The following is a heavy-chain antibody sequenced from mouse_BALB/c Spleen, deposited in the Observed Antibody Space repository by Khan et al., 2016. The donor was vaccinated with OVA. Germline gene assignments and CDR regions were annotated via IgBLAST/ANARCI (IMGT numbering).Heavy chain of an antibody. CDR1: GFTFSTYG. V-gene: IGHV5-6*01. J-gene: IGHJ3*01. D-gene: IGHD1-1*02. Sequence: EVELVESGGDLVKPGGSLKLSCAASGFTFSTYGMSWVRQTPDKRLEWVATISSGGSYTYYRDSVKGRFTISRDNAKNTLYLQMSSLKSEDTAMYYCARLAYYYNSEGFAYWGQGTLVIVSA. CDR3: ARLAYYYNSEGFAY. CDR2: ISSGGSYT.